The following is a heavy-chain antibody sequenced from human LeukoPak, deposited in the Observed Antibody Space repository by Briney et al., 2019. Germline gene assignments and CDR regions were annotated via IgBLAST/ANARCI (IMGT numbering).Heavy chain of an antibody. J-gene: IGHJ4*02. Sequence: GGSLRLSCAASGFTFIDYDMHWVRQVIGEGLEWVSAIGIRGDTHYSGSVKGRFTISRENAESSLYLQMNSLRAEDTAVYYCARGGIQVSGIDEFDYWGQGTLVTVSS. CDR3: ARGGIQVSGIDEFDY. CDR2: IGIRGDT. CDR1: GFTFIDYD. D-gene: IGHD6-19*01. V-gene: IGHV3-13*01.